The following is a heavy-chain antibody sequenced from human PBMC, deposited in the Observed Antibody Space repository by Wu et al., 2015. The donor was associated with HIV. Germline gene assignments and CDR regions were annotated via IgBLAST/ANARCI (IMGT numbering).Heavy chain of an antibody. J-gene: IGHJ4*02. CDR3: ARLGPPCSTSTCYYHFDY. Sequence: QVQLVQSGAEVKKPGASVKVSCKASGYTFISYGISWVRQAPGQGLEWMGWSSAYNGNANYAQNLQGRVTMTADTSTSTAYMELRSLRSDDTAVYYCARLGPPCSTSTCYYHFDYWGQGTVVTVSS. D-gene: IGHD2-2*01. CDR1: GYTFISYG. CDR2: SSAYNGNA. V-gene: IGHV1-18*01.